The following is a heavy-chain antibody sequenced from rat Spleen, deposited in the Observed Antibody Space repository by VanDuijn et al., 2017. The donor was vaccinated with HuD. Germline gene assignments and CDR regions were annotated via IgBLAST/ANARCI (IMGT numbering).Heavy chain of an antibody. CDR2: IINTGGSM. CDR1: GFTFNNYW. D-gene: IGHD1-9*01. V-gene: IGHV5-31*01. CDR3: ARRHYGYTDYFDY. J-gene: IGHJ2*01. Sequence: EVQLVESGGGLVQPGRSLKISCVASGFTFNNYWMTWNRQTPGRGLEWVASIINTGGSMYYPDSVRGRFTVSRDNAKGTLYLQMNSLTSEDTATYYCARRHYGYTDYFDYWGQGVMVTVSS.